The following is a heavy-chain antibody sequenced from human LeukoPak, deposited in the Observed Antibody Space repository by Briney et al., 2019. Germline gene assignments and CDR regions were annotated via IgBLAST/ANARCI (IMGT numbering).Heavy chain of an antibody. V-gene: IGHV3-30-3*01. CDR3: ARVLRFLEWFYYYGMDV. Sequence: GRSLRLSCAASGFTFSSYAMHWVRQAPGKGLEWVAVISYDGSNKYYADSVKGRFTISRDNSKNTLYPQMNSLRAEDTAVYYCARVLRFLEWFYYYGMDVWGQGTTVTVSS. CDR2: ISYDGSNK. J-gene: IGHJ6*02. CDR1: GFTFSSYA. D-gene: IGHD3-3*01.